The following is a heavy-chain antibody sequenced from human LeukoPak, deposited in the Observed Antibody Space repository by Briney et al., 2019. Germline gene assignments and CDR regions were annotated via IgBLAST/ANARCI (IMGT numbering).Heavy chain of an antibody. D-gene: IGHD2-8*01. Sequence: GGSLRLSCAASGFTFSSYAMSWVRQAPGKGLEWVSAISGSGGSTFYADSVKGRFTMSRDNSKNTLYLQMNSLRAEDTAVYYCAKEASYCTNGVCYSRVFDTWGQGTLVTVSS. J-gene: IGHJ5*02. CDR2: ISGSGGST. CDR3: AKEASYCTNGVCYSRVFDT. V-gene: IGHV3-23*01. CDR1: GFTFSSYA.